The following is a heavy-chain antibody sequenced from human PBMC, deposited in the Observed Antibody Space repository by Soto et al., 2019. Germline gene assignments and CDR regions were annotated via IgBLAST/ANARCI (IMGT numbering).Heavy chain of an antibody. CDR3: AIHSIAAADLVLDY. CDR1: GYTFTSYG. V-gene: IGHV1-18*01. J-gene: IGHJ4*02. CDR2: ISAYNGNT. Sequence: GASVKVSCKVSGYTFTSYGISWVRQAPGQGLEWMGWISAYNGNTNYAQKLQGRVTMTTDTSTSTAYMELRSLRSDDTAVYYCAIHSIAAADLVLDYRGQGTLVTVSS. D-gene: IGHD6-13*01.